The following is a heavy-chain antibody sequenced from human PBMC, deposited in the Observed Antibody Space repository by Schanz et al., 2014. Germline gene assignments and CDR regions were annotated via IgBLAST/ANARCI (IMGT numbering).Heavy chain of an antibody. CDR2: ISFSGNTI. Sequence: EVQLVESGGGLVRPGGSLRLSCTTSGLIFSTYTLNWVRQAPGKGLEWISYISFSGNTIYYADSVKGRFTISRDNAENTLYLQMNSLRVEDTAVYYCAMGGYQLHHWGQGTLVTVSS. D-gene: IGHD1-7*01. CDR1: GLIFSTYT. CDR3: AMGGYQLHH. J-gene: IGHJ4*02. V-gene: IGHV3-48*04.